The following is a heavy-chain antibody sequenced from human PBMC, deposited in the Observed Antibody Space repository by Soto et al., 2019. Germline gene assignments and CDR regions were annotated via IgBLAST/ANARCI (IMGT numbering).Heavy chain of an antibody. CDR1: GFTFSSYA. V-gene: IGHV3-30-3*01. Sequence: QVQLVESGGGVGQPGRSLRLSCAASGFTFSSYAVHWVRQAPGKGLEWVAVISYDGSNKYYADSVKGRFTISRDNSKNTLYLQMNSLRAEDTAVYYCARGVSSGDVWGQGTTVTVSS. J-gene: IGHJ6*02. CDR3: ARGVSSGDV. D-gene: IGHD6-25*01. CDR2: ISYDGSNK.